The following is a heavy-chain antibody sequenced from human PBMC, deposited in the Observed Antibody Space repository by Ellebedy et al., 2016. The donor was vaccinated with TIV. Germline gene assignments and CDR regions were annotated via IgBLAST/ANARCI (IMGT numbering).Heavy chain of an antibody. J-gene: IGHJ6*02. Sequence: GESLKISCAASGFTFSSYQMNWVRQAPGTGLVWVSRIKSDGSITTYADPVKGRLTISRDNAKNTLYLEMNSLRAEDTAVYYCARSNAMDVWGQGTTVTVS. CDR2: IKSDGSIT. CDR1: GFTFSSYQ. CDR3: ARSNAMDV. V-gene: IGHV3-74*01.